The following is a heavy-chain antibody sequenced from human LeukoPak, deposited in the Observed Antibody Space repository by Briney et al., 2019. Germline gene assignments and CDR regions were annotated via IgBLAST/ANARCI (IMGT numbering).Heavy chain of an antibody. V-gene: IGHV3-74*01. CDR1: GFSFSSYA. CDR2: INIDGSTT. J-gene: IGHJ4*02. CDR3: ARYDYFGSGTSN. D-gene: IGHD3-10*01. Sequence: GGSLRLSCAASGFSFSSYAMSWVRQAPGKGLVWVSHINIDGSTTNYADSVKGRFTVSRDNAKNTLYLQMNSLRVEDTAVYYCARYDYFGSGTSNWGQGTLVTVSS.